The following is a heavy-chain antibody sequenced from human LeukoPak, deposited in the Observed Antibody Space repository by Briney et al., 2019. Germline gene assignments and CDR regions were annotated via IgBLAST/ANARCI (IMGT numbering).Heavy chain of an antibody. D-gene: IGHD2-21*02. Sequence: PGGSLRLSCAASGFTFSSYAMSWVRQAPGKGLEWVSVIYSGGSTYYADSVKGRFTISRDNSKNTLYLQMNSLRAEDTAVYYCARNTYCGGDCYSRWDGWFDPWGQGTLVTVSS. J-gene: IGHJ5*02. CDR3: ARNTYCGGDCYSRWDGWFDP. CDR2: IYSGGST. V-gene: IGHV3-66*01. CDR1: GFTFSSYA.